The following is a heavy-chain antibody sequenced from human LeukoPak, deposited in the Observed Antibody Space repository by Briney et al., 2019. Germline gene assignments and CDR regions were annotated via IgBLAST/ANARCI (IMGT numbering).Heavy chain of an antibody. V-gene: IGHV1-69*13. J-gene: IGHJ4*02. CDR3: AAYEGDSSSWYQVNY. CDR2: IIPIFGTA. CDR1: GGTFSSYA. D-gene: IGHD6-13*01. Sequence: SVKVSCKASGGTFSSYAISWVRQAPGQGLEWMGGIIPIFGTANYAQKFQGRVTITADESTSTAYMELSSLRSEDTAVFYCAAYEGDSSSWYQVNYWGQGTLVTVSS.